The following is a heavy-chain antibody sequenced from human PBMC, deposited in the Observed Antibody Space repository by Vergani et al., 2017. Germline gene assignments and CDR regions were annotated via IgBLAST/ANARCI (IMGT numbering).Heavy chain of an antibody. J-gene: IGHJ4*02. CDR1: GFTFSSYA. CDR3: AKDPRRLRYSSGWYVGY. D-gene: IGHD6-19*01. V-gene: IGHV3-23*01. CDR2: ISGSGGST. Sequence: EVQLLESGGGLVQPGGSLRLSCAASGFTFSSYAMSWVRQAPGKGLEWVSAISGSGGSTYYADSVKGRFNISRDNSKNTLYLQMNSLRAEDTAVYYCAKDPRRLRYSSGWYVGYWGQGTLVTVSS.